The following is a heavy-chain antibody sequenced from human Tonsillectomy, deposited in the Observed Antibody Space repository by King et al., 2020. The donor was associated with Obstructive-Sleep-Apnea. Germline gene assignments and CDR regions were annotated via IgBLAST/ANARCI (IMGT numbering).Heavy chain of an antibody. J-gene: IGHJ5*02. CDR3: ARDHYDILTGLYPQIHRFDP. CDR1: GYTFTSYG. Sequence: VQLVQSGAEVKKPGASVKVSCKASGYTFTSYGISWVRQAPGQGLEWMGWISAYNGNTNYAQKLQGRVTMTTDTSTSTAYMELRSLRSDDTAVYYCARDHYDILTGLYPQIHRFDPWGQGTLVTVSS. V-gene: IGHV1-18*01. CDR2: ISAYNGNT. D-gene: IGHD3-9*01.